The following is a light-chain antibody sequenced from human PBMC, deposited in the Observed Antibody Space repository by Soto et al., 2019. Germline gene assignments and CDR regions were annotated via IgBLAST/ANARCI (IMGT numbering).Light chain of an antibody. Sequence: EIVLTQSPATLSLSPGERATLACRASQSVSSYLAWYQQKPGQAPRLLIYDASNRATGIPARFSVSGSGTDVTLPSGSLAPGAFAVEHCHQRSNRPLTFGGGTKVEIQ. CDR1: QSVSSY. CDR3: HQRSNRPLT. V-gene: IGKV3-11*01. CDR2: DAS. J-gene: IGKJ4*01.